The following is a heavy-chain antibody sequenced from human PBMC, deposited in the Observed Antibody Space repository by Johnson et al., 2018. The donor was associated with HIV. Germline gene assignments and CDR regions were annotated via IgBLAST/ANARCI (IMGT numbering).Heavy chain of an antibody. V-gene: IGHV3-30*03. Sequence: QVQLVESGGGVVQPGRSLRVSCAASGFSFSSYGMHWVRQAPGKGLEWVAVISYDGSNKYYADSMRGRLTISRDNSKNTVYLQMNSLRAEDTAVYYCATAPYYDFWSGPDAFDIWGQGTMVTVSS. D-gene: IGHD3-3*01. CDR3: ATAPYYDFWSGPDAFDI. CDR1: GFSFSSYG. J-gene: IGHJ3*02. CDR2: ISYDGSNK.